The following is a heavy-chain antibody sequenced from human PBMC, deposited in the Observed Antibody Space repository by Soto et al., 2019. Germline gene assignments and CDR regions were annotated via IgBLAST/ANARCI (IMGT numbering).Heavy chain of an antibody. V-gene: IGHV2-5*01. CDR1: GFSLSTSGVG. Sequence: QITLKESGPTLVQPTQTLTLTCTFSGFSLSTSGVGVNWIRQPPGKALEWLALIYWNDDKRYSPSLKSRLTITKDSSKNQVVLTMTNMDPVDTATYFCAHNGVKGSLYYFDSWGQGTLVTVSS. J-gene: IGHJ4*02. CDR2: IYWNDDK. CDR3: AHNGVKGSLYYFDS. D-gene: IGHD3-3*01.